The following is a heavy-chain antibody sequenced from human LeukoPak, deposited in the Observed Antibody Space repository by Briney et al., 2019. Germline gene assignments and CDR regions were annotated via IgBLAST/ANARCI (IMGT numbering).Heavy chain of an antibody. J-gene: IGHJ4*02. D-gene: IGHD7-27*01. Sequence: SQTLSLTCAISGDSVSSKSVSWNWVRQSPSRGLEYLGRTRYRSTWNTFYSLSVQGRITINADTSRNQVSLRLNSVTPEDTALYYCVRDFNWAFGYWGQGTLVTVSS. V-gene: IGHV6-1*01. CDR1: GDSVSSKSVS. CDR2: TRYRSTWNT. CDR3: VRDFNWAFGY.